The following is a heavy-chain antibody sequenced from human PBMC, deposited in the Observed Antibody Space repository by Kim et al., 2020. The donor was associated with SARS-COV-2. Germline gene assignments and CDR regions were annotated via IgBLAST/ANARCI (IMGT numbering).Heavy chain of an antibody. CDR3: ARGGPAHEFDP. CDR2: DT. J-gene: IGHJ5*02. V-gene: IGHV1-2*02. Sequence: DTRYVRKYQGRVPMTRDTSTTTAYMELNSLTSDDTAVYYCARGGPAHEFDPWGQGTLVTVSS.